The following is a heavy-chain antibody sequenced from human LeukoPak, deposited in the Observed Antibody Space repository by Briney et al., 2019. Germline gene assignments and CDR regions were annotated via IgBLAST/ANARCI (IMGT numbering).Heavy chain of an antibody. V-gene: IGHV5-51*01. CDR1: GYSFTSYR. D-gene: IGHD5-18*01. Sequence: GESLKISCKGSGYSFTSYRIGWVRQMPGKGLEWMGIIYPGDSDTSYRPSFQGQVTISADKSVSTAYLQWSSLKASDTAMYYCARLHSFSNLDYWGQGTLVTVSS. J-gene: IGHJ4*02. CDR2: IYPGDSDT. CDR3: ARLHSFSNLDY.